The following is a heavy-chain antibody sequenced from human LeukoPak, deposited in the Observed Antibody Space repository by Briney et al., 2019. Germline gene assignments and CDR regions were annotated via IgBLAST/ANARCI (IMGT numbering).Heavy chain of an antibody. V-gene: IGHV3-21*01. Sequence: GGSLRPSCAASGFNFGNYSINWVRQAPGKGLEWVSSISTSSTYIYYADSMKGRFTVSRDNAKKSLYLQMSSLRAEDTAVYYCARAKISGSYLYDYWGQGTLVTVSS. CDR3: ARAKISGSYLYDY. CDR2: ISTSSTYI. J-gene: IGHJ4*02. D-gene: IGHD1-26*01. CDR1: GFNFGNYS.